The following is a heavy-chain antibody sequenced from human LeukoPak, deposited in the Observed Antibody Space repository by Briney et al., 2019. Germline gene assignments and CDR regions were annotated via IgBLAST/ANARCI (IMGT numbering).Heavy chain of an antibody. J-gene: IGHJ6*03. CDR1: GFAFNYAW. CDR3: ARALRGYYLIYYYYYMDV. CDR2: INHSGST. D-gene: IGHD3-3*01. Sequence: GSLRLSCAASGFAFNYAWVSWVRQPPGKGLEWIGEINHSGSTNYNPSLKSRVTISVDTSKNQFSLKPSSVTAADTAVYYCARALRGYYLIYYYYYMDVWGKGTTVTVSS. V-gene: IGHV4-34*01.